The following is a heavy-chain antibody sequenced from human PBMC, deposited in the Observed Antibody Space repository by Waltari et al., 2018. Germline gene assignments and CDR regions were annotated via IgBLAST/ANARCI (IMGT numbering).Heavy chain of an antibody. V-gene: IGHV4-31*03. CDR2: IYYSGST. D-gene: IGHD1-26*01. Sequence: QLQLQESGPGLVKPSETLSLTCTVSGGSISSSSYYWSWIRQHPGKGLEWIGYIYYSGSTYYNPSLKSRVTISVDTSKNQFSLKLSSVTAADTAVYYCARDIYSGGASDYWGQGTLVTVSS. CDR3: ARDIYSGGASDY. CDR1: GGSISSSSYY. J-gene: IGHJ4*02.